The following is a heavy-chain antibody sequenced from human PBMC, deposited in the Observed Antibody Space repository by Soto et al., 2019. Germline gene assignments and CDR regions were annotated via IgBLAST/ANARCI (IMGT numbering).Heavy chain of an antibody. J-gene: IGHJ4*02. CDR1: GFDFSGSE. D-gene: IGHD2-21*01. Sequence: EVNLVESGGDLVQPGGSLRLSCTASGFDFSGSEMNWFRQTPGKGLEWLAYITGSGGAIFHADSVKGRFSISRDNAKNSLFLEMNTLTVDDAGVYYCAKVAPFILGSPIWGQGTLVTVSS. CDR3: AKVAPFILGSPI. CDR2: ITGSGGAI. V-gene: IGHV3-48*03.